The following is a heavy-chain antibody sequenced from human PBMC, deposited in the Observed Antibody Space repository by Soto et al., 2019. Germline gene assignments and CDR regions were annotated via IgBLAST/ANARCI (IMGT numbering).Heavy chain of an antibody. V-gene: IGHV1-46*03. CDR3: ARSQNYYDFWSGYSPEWWFDP. CDR1: GYTFTSHY. D-gene: IGHD3-3*01. Sequence: GASVKVSCKASGYTFTSHYMHWVRQAPGQGLEWMGIINPSGGSTSYAQKFQGRVTMTRDTSTSTVYMELSSLRSEDTAVYYCARSQNYYDFWSGYSPEWWFDPWGQGTLVTVSS. J-gene: IGHJ5*02. CDR2: INPSGGST.